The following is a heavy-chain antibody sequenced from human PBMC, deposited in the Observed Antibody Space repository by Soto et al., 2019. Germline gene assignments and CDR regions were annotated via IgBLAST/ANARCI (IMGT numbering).Heavy chain of an antibody. V-gene: IGHV1-18*01. CDR3: AREGGVQARFDP. CDR1: GYTFTSYG. D-gene: IGHD2-8*01. J-gene: IGHJ5*02. CDR2: ISAYNGNT. Sequence: QVQLVQSGAEVKKPGASVKVSCKASGYTFTSYGISWVRQAPGQGIEWIGWISAYNGNTNYAQKLQGRVTMTTDTSPSTGYMELRSLRSEGPAVYDCAREGGVQARFDPWGQVTLVTVSS.